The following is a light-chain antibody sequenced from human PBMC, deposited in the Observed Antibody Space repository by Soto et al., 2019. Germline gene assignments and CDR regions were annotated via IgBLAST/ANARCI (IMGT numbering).Light chain of an antibody. J-gene: IGKJ5*01. V-gene: IGKV3-15*01. CDR1: RSVSTH. CDR2: GTS. CDR3: QQYHDWPIT. Sequence: IRMTQTPHTPSVSPGEGATLSCRASRSVSTHLAWYQQIPGQAPRLLIYGTSTRAAGIPARFSGRGSGTEFTFTISSLQSEDFAVYHCQQYHDWPITFGQGGRLEIK.